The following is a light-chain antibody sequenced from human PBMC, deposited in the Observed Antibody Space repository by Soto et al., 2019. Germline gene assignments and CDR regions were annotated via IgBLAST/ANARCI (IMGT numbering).Light chain of an antibody. Sequence: QSVLTQPPSASVTPGQRVTTSCSGSTSNIGSNPVNWYQQLPGTAPKLLIYSNDQRPSGVPARFSGSKSGTSASLAISGLQSEDEADYYCAAWDDSLSGYVFGAGTKVTVL. V-gene: IGLV1-44*01. CDR3: AAWDDSLSGYV. CDR2: SND. CDR1: TSNIGSNP. J-gene: IGLJ1*01.